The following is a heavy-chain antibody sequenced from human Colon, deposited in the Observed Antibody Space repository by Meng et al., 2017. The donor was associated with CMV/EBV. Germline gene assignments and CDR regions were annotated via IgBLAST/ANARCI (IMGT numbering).Heavy chain of an antibody. D-gene: IGHD1-26*01. CDR1: GFTFSSYG. CDR2: IQYDGNTK. J-gene: IGHJ6*02. Sequence: GESLKISCAASGFTFSSYGMVWVRQAPGKGLEWVAFIQYDGNTKHYADSMKGRFTISRDNFNNTLHLHMDGLRVEDTAVYYCAKEAGGAHYGLDVWGQGALVTVSS. V-gene: IGHV3-30*02. CDR3: AKEAGGAHYGLDV.